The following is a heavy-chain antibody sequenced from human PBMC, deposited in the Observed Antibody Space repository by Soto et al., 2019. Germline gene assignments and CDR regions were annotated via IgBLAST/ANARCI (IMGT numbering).Heavy chain of an antibody. CDR3: AGDLAYCGGDCYPSYYFDY. CDR2: IYYSGST. V-gene: IGHV4-30-4*01. CDR1: GGSISSGDYY. Sequence: SETLSLTCTVSGGSISSGDYYWSWIRQPPGKGLEWIGYIYYSGSTYYNPSLKSRVTISVDTSKNQFSLKLSSVTAADTAVYYCAGDLAYCGGDCYPSYYFDYWGQGTLVTVSS. D-gene: IGHD2-21*02. J-gene: IGHJ4*02.